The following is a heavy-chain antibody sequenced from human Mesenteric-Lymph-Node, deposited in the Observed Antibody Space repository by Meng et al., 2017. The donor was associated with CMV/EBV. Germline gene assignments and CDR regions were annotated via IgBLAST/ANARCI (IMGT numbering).Heavy chain of an antibody. CDR3: LRDGKIADLSDD. D-gene: IGHD6-13*01. V-gene: IGHV1-2*02. Sequence: CKASGYTFTDYFIHWVRQAPGQGLEWMGWSNPKSGGANYAQKFVGRVTMTRDTSITTAYMELSSLRSDDTAVYFCLRDGKIADLSDDWGQGTLVTVSS. CDR2: SNPKSGGA. CDR1: GYTFTDYF. J-gene: IGHJ4*02.